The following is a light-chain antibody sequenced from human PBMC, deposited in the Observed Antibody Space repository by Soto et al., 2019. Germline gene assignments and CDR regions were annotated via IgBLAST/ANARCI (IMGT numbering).Light chain of an antibody. Sequence: EIVLTQSPGTLSLSPGERATLSCRASQSISNSFLAWYLQKPGQAPRLLIYGASYRPTGISDRFSGSGSGTDFTLTVGRLEPEDFAVYYCQQYGSSPRTFGQGTKVEIK. J-gene: IGKJ1*01. V-gene: IGKV3-20*01. CDR2: GAS. CDR1: QSISNSF. CDR3: QQYGSSPRT.